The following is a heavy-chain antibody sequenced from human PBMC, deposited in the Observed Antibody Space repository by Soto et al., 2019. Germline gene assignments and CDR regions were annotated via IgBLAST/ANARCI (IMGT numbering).Heavy chain of an antibody. Sequence: ASVKVSCKASGYTFTSYGISWVRQAPGQGLEWMGWISAYNGNTNYAQKLQGRVTMTTDTSTSTAYMELRSLRSDGTAVYYCARDKDGSGSYYKVLYYYSYGMDVWGQATTVTVSS. CDR3: ARDKDGSGSYYKVLYYYSYGMDV. J-gene: IGHJ6*01. V-gene: IGHV1-18*01. CDR2: ISAYNGNT. D-gene: IGHD3-10*01. CDR1: GYTFTSYG.